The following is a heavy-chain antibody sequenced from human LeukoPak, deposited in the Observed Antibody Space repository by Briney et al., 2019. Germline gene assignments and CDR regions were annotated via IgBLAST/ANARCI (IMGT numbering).Heavy chain of an antibody. CDR1: GGTFSSYA. J-gene: IGHJ4*02. D-gene: IGHD2-2*02. CDR3: AREPPYCSSSSCYTPFGY. Sequence: SVKVSCKASGGTFSSYAISWVRQAPGQGLEWMGRIIPILCIANYAQKFEGRVTITADKYTSTDYMELRSSRSEDTDVYYCAREPPYCSSSSCYTPFGYWGQGTLVTVSS. CDR2: IIPILCIA. V-gene: IGHV1-69*04.